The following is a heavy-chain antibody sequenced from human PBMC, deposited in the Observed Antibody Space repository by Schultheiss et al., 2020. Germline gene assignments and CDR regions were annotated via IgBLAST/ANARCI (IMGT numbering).Heavy chain of an antibody. V-gene: IGHV4-39*01. D-gene: IGHD3-10*01. CDR3: ARVEEREVRGNWFDP. Sequence: SETLSLTCTVSGGSISSGVYYWSWIRQPPGKGLEWIGSIYYSGSTYYNPSLKSRVTVSVDTSKNQLSLKLSSVTAADTAVYYCARVEEREVRGNWFDPWGQGTLVTVSS. J-gene: IGHJ5*02. CDR1: GGSISSGVYY. CDR2: IYYSGST.